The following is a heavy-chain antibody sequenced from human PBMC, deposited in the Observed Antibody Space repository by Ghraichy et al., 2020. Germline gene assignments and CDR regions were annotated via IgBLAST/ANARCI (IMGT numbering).Heavy chain of an antibody. Sequence: GGSLRLSCAASGFTFSNYWIHWVRQTPGKGLVWVSRINSDGSSTNYADSVKGRFTISRDNAKNTLSLQMNSLRAEDTAVYYCARDQGRSGRGFMDVWGQGTTVTVSS. V-gene: IGHV3-74*01. CDR2: INSDGSST. CDR1: GFTFSNYW. CDR3: ARDQGRSGRGFMDV. J-gene: IGHJ6*02. D-gene: IGHD6-19*01.